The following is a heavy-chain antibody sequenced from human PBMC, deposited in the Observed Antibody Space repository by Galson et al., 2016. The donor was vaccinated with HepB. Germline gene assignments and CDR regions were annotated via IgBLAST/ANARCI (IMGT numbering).Heavy chain of an antibody. V-gene: IGHV1-2*02. D-gene: IGHD5-12*01. CDR2: INPKSGGT. CDR3: SRGLIKGYDFDY. J-gene: IGHJ4*02. Sequence: SVKVSCKASQYSFTDYYIHWVRQAPGQGPEWMGWINPKSGGTKYAQRFQGRVTMTRDTSITTAYMELSRLRSDDTAVYYCSRGLIKGYDFDYWGQGTLVTVSS. CDR1: QYSFTDYY.